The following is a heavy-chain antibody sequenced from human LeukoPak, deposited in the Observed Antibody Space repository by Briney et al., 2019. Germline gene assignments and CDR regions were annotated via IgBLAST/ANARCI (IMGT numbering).Heavy chain of an antibody. CDR3: AKKGYYDGSGYYMYYFDH. CDR1: GFNFRAYW. CDR2: ISGSGGTA. D-gene: IGHD3-22*01. V-gene: IGHV3-23*01. J-gene: IGHJ4*02. Sequence: GGSLRLSCTTSGFNFRAYWMGWVRQAPGKGLEWVSAISGSGGTAYYADSVKGRFTISRDNSKNTLYLQMNSLRAEDTAVYYCAKKGYYDGSGYYMYYFDHWGQGTLVTVSS.